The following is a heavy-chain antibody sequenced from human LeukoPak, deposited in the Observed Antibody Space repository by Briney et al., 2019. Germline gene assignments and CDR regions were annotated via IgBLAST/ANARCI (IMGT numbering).Heavy chain of an antibody. Sequence: SETLSLTCTVSGGSISSGDYYWSWIRQPPGKGLEWIGYIYYSGSTYYNPSLKSRVTISVDTSKNQFSLRLSSVTAADTAVYYCARDGSGYGYYFDYWGQGTLVTDSS. V-gene: IGHV4-30-4*01. D-gene: IGHD3-22*01. CDR2: IYYSGST. CDR3: ARDGSGYGYYFDY. CDR1: GGSISSGDYY. J-gene: IGHJ4*02.